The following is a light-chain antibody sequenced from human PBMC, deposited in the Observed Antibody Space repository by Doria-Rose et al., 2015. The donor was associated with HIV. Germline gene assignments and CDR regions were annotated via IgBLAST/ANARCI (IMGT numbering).Light chain of an antibody. Sequence: EIVLTQSPGTLSLSTGERAILSCRASQSFSSTYLAWYQQQPGQAPSLLIYDGSTRATGIPDRFSASGSVRDFTLTINRLEPEDFALYYCHQYGTSWTFGQGTKVEI. V-gene: IGKV3-20*01. J-gene: IGKJ1*01. CDR3: HQYGTSWT. CDR1: QSFSSTY. CDR2: DGS.